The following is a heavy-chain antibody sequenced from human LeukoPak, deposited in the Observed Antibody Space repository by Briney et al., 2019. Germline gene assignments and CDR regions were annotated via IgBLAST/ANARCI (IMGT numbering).Heavy chain of an antibody. CDR3: ARSLSRSSGNDGFDI. V-gene: IGHV1-2*06. D-gene: IGHD1-1*01. Sequence: ASVKVSCKASGYTFSDYYMHWVRQAPGQGIEWMGRINPNSGVTNYAQKFQGRVTMTRDTSISTAYMDLSRLRSDDTAVYYCARSLSRSSGNDGFDIWGHGTMVTVSS. CDR2: INPNSGVT. CDR1: GYTFSDYY. J-gene: IGHJ3*02.